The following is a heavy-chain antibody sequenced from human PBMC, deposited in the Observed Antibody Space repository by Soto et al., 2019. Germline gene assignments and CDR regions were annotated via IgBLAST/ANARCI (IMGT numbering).Heavy chain of an antibody. D-gene: IGHD1-26*01. Sequence: QVQLVESGGGVVQPGRSLRLSCAASGVTFSSYAMHWVRQASGKGLEWVAVISYDGSKKYYADSVKGRFTISRDNSKNTLYAQMDILRAEDTAVYYCAIGRYSGSYDVGYWGQGAMVIVSS. CDR2: ISYDGSKK. J-gene: IGHJ4*02. CDR1: GVTFSSYA. V-gene: IGHV3-30-3*01. CDR3: AIGRYSGSYDVGY.